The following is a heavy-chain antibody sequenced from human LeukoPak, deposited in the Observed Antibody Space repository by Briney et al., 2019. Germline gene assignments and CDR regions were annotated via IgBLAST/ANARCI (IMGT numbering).Heavy chain of an antibody. V-gene: IGHV3-23*01. D-gene: IGHD3-3*01. CDR1: GFTFSSYA. CDR2: ISGSGGST. CDR3: AKGLEYYDFWSGYPEGYYYGMDV. J-gene: IGHJ6*02. Sequence: GGSLRLSCAASGFTFSSYAMSWVRQAPGKGLEWVSAISGSGGSTYYADSVKGRLTISRDNSKNTLYLQMNSLRAEDTAVYYCAKGLEYYDFWSGYPEGYYYGMDVWGQGTTVTVSS.